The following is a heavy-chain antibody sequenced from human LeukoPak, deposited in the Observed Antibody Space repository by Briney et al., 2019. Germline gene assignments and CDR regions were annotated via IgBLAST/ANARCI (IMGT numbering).Heavy chain of an antibody. D-gene: IGHD3-10*01. CDR1: GYTLTELS. V-gene: IGHV1-24*01. CDR3: ATDPMVRGVISSYYYGMDV. Sequence: ASVKVSCKVSGYTLTELSMHWVRQAPGKGLEWMGGFDPEDGETIYAQKFQGRVTMTEDTSTDTAYMELSSLRSEDTAVYYCATDPMVRGVISSYYYGMDVWGQGTTVTVSS. J-gene: IGHJ6*02. CDR2: FDPEDGET.